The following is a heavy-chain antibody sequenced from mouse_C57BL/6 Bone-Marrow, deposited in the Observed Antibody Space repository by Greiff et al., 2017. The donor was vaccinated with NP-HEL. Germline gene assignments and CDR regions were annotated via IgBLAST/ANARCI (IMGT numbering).Heavy chain of an antibody. V-gene: IGHV1-82*01. CDR2: IYPGDGDT. J-gene: IGHJ4*01. CDR1: GYAFSSSW. D-gene: IGHD2-4*01. Sequence: QVQLQQSGPELVKPGASVKISCKASGYAFSSSWLNWVKQRPGTGLEWIGRIYPGDGDTNYNGKFKGKATLTADKSSSTAYMQLSSLTSEDSAVYFCARSGYDYDGSYAMDYWGQGTSVTVSS. CDR3: ARSGYDYDGSYAMDY.